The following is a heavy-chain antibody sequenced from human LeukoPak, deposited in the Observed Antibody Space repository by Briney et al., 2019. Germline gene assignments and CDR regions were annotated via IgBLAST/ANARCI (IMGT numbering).Heavy chain of an antibody. CDR3: ARDFSNCSGGSCLLGVYNWFDP. Sequence: GASVKVSCKASGYTFTGYYMHWVRQAPGQGLEWMGWINPNSGGTNYAQKFQGRVTMTRDTSISTAYMELSRLRSDDTAVYYCARDFSNCSGGSCLLGVYNWFDPWGQGTLVTVSS. CDR2: INPNSGGT. V-gene: IGHV1-2*02. CDR1: GYTFTGYY. J-gene: IGHJ5*02. D-gene: IGHD2-15*01.